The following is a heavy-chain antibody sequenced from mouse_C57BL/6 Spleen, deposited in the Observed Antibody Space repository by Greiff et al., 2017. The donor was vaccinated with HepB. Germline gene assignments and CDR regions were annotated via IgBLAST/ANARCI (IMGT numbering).Heavy chain of an antibody. CDR2: ISDGGSYT. CDR1: GFTFRSYA. J-gene: IGHJ2*01. D-gene: IGHD2-2*01. CDR3: ARETMVTTGYFDY. Sequence: EVKLVESGGGLVKPGGSLKLSCAASGFTFRSYAMSWVRQTPEKRLEWVATISDGGSYTYYPDNVKGRFTISRDNAKNNLYLQMSHLKSEDTAMYYCARETMVTTGYFDYWGQGTTLTVSS. V-gene: IGHV5-4*01.